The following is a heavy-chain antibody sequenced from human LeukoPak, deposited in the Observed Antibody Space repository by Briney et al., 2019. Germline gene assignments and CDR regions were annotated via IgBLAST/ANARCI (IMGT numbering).Heavy chain of an antibody. V-gene: IGHV1-69*05. CDR3: ARDRVADGSGYWFDP. CDR2: IIPIFGTA. J-gene: IGHJ5*02. D-gene: IGHD3-10*01. CDR1: GGTFSSYA. Sequence: SVKVSCKASGGTFSSYAISWVRQAPGQGLEWMGGIIPIFGTANYAQKFQGRVTITTDESTSTAYMELSSLRSEDTAVYYCARDRVADGSGYWFDPWGQGTLVTVSS.